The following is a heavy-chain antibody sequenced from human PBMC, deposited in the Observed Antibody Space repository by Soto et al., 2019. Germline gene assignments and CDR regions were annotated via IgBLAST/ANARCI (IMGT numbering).Heavy chain of an antibody. D-gene: IGHD3-9*01. Sequence: ASETLSLTCTVSGGSISSYYWSWIRQPPGKGLEWIGYIYYSGSTNYNPSLKSRVTIAVDTSKNQFSLKLSSVTAADTAVYYCARAQTIEDYDILTGYYLNPNWFDPWGQGTLVTVSS. CDR1: GGSISSYY. CDR3: ARAQTIEDYDILTGYYLNPNWFDP. V-gene: IGHV4-59*01. CDR2: IYYSGST. J-gene: IGHJ5*02.